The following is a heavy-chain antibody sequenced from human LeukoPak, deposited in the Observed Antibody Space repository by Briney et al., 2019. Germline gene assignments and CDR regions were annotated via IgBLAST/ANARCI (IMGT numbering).Heavy chain of an antibody. J-gene: IGHJ4*02. CDR2: IRSKAYGGTT. CDR3: TRDLYYYGSGSYFASAFDY. V-gene: IGHV3-49*04. CDR1: GFIFGDYA. D-gene: IGHD3-10*01. Sequence: GGSLRLSCTASGFIFGDYAMSWVRQAPGKGLEWVGFIRSKAYGGTTEYAASVKGRFTISRDDSKSIAYLQMNSLKTEDTAVYYCTRDLYYYGSGSYFASAFDYWGQGTLVTVSS.